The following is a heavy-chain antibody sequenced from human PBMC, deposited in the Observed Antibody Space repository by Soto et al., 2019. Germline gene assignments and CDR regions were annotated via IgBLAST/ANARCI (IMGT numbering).Heavy chain of an antibody. Sequence: SETLSLTCTVSGGSISSGDYYWSWIRQPPGKGLEWIGYIYYSGSTYYNPSLKSRVTISVDTSKNQFSLKLSSVTAADTAVYYCARERYYDFWSGYYTQYYFEYWRQVTLFLVSS. J-gene: IGHJ4*02. CDR2: IYYSGST. CDR3: ARERYYDFWSGYYTQYYFEY. D-gene: IGHD3-3*01. V-gene: IGHV4-30-4*01. CDR1: GGSISSGDYY.